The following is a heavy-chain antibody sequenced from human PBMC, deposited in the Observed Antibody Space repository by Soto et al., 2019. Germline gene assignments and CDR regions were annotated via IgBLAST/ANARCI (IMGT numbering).Heavy chain of an antibody. CDR3: ADGGEWSFNFEY. J-gene: IGHJ4*02. V-gene: IGHV3-23*01. D-gene: IGHD3-16*02. CDR1: GFTFSSYA. Sequence: GGFLRLSCAASGFTFSSYAMSWVRQAPGKGLEWVSGISASGRNTYYPDSVKGRFTTSRDNSRNTLYLQMNNLRVEDTAVYYCADGGEWSFNFEYWGLGTLVTVSS. CDR2: ISASGRNT.